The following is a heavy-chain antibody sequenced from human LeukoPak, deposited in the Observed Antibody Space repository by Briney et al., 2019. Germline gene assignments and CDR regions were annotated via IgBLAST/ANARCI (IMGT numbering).Heavy chain of an antibody. D-gene: IGHD6-13*01. V-gene: IGHV4-61*01. Sequence: PSETLSLTCTVSGGSVSSGSYYWSWIRQPPGKGLEWIGYIYYSGSTNYNPSLKSRVTISVDTSKNQFSLKLSSVTAADTAVYYCARDSFSSSWDKGAFDIWGQGTMVTVSS. CDR1: GGSVSSGSYY. CDR3: ARDSFSSSWDKGAFDI. J-gene: IGHJ3*02. CDR2: IYYSGST.